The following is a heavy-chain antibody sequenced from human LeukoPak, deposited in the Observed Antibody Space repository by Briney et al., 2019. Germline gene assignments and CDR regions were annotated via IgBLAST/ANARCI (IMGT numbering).Heavy chain of an antibody. CDR2: ISSSSSYI. V-gene: IGHV3-21*01. D-gene: IGHD5-12*01. Sequence: GGSLRLSCAASGFTFSSYSMNWVRQAPGKGLEWVSSISSSSSYIYYADSVKGRFTISRDNAKNSLYLQMNSLRAEETAVYYCARGLGGYAGSVDAFDIWGQGTMVTVSS. J-gene: IGHJ3*02. CDR1: GFTFSSYS. CDR3: ARGLGGYAGSVDAFDI.